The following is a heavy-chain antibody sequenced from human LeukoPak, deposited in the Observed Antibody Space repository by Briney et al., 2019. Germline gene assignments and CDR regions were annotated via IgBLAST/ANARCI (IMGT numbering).Heavy chain of an antibody. CDR3: ARDGRDGYSPFDY. Sequence: PGGSLRLSCTASGFTFDDYGMSWVRQAPGEGLEWVSGINWNGGRTGYAGSVKGRFTIPRDNAKNSLYLQMNSLRAEDTALYYCARDGRDGYSPFDYWGQGTLVTVSS. D-gene: IGHD5-24*01. CDR1: GFTFDDYG. J-gene: IGHJ4*02. V-gene: IGHV3-20*04. CDR2: INWNGGRT.